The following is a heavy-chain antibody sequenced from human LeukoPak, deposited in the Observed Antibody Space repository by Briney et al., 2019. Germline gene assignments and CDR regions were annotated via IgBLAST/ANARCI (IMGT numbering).Heavy chain of an antibody. CDR1: GFTFSSYW. D-gene: IGHD3-10*01. CDR3: ARDRYYYGSGSYYHFSP. CDR2: IKQDGSEK. V-gene: IGHV3-7*01. Sequence: PGGSLRLSCAASGFTFSSYWMSWVRQAPGKGLEWVANIKQDGSEKYYVDSVKGRFTISRDNAKNSLYLQMNSLRAEDTAVYYCARDRYYYGSGSYYHFSPWGQGTLVTVSS. J-gene: IGHJ5*02.